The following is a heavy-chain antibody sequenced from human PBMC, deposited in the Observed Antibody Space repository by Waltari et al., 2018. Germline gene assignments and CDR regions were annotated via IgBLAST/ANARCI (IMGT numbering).Heavy chain of an antibody. CDR1: GYTFTGYY. J-gene: IGHJ4*02. V-gene: IGHV1-2*06. Sequence: QVQLVQSGAEVKKPGASVKVSCKASGYTFTGYYMHWVRQAPGQGLEWMGRTNPNSGGKNYSQKFQGRVTMTRDTSISTAYMELSRLRSDDTAVYYCARVGLYGDYYYWGQGTLVTVSS. CDR2: TNPNSGGK. D-gene: IGHD4-17*01. CDR3: ARVGLYGDYYY.